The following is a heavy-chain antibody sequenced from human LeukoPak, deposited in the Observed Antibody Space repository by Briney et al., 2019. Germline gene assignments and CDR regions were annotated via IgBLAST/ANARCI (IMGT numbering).Heavy chain of an antibody. Sequence: GGSLRLSCAASGFIFKDYAMNWVRQAPGKGLQWVSSISLSGGSTYYRDSVKGRFTISRDNSKNTLYLEMNSLGAEDTAVYYCARGEEWPYYYYMDVWGQGTTVAVSS. CDR3: ARGEEWPYYYYMDV. D-gene: IGHD1-26*01. J-gene: IGHJ6*03. V-gene: IGHV3-23*01. CDR2: ISLSGGST. CDR1: GFIFKDYA.